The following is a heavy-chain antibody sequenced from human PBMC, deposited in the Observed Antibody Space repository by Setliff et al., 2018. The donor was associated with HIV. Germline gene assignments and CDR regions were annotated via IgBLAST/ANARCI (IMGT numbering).Heavy chain of an antibody. CDR1: GYTFTDYY. V-gene: IGHV1-2*02. D-gene: IGHD6-19*01. J-gene: IGHJ3*01. CDR3: GRVPYRSAWFSGGHNPFDD. Sequence: ASVKVSCKASGYTFTDYYVHWVRQAPGQGLEWVGCINPKSGDTNCAQTFQGRVTMTTDTSTSTVYMELRILRSDDTAVYYCGRVPYRSAWFSGGHNPFDDWGQGTMVTVSS. CDR2: INPKSGDT.